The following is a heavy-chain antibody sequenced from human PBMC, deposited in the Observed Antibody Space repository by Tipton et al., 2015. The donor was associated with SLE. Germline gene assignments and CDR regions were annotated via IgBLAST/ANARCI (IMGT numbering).Heavy chain of an antibody. CDR1: GGSFSGYY. D-gene: IGHD3-3*01. V-gene: IGHV4-34*01. Sequence: GLVKPSETLSLTCAVYGGSFSGYYCSWIRQPPGKGLEWIGEINHSGSTNYNPSLKSRVTISVDTSKNQFSLKLISVTAAATAVYYCARAFGVLRLVRSWFDPWGQGTLVTVSS. CDR3: ARAFGVLRLVRSWFDP. J-gene: IGHJ5*02. CDR2: INHSGST.